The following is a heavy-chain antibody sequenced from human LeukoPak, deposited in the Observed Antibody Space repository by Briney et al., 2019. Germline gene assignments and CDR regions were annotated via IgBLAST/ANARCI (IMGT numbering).Heavy chain of an antibody. D-gene: IGHD5-18*01. J-gene: IGHJ4*02. Sequence: GESLKISCKASGYTFTSYWIGWVRQMPRKGLEWMGIIDPSDSETRYTPSFQCQVTISSDKSLSTAYLQWNSLKASDTAMYYCARQTAMGRSGDYWGQGTLVTVSS. CDR3: ARQTAMGRSGDY. CDR1: GYTFTSYW. CDR2: IDPSDSET. V-gene: IGHV5-51*01.